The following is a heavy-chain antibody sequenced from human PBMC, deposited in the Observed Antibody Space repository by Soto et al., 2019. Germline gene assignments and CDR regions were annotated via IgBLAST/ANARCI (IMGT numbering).Heavy chain of an antibody. CDR1: GFTFSRYA. CDR2: ISGSGDST. V-gene: IGHV3-23*01. CDR3: AKGQFYYILNLDY. Sequence: GGSLRLSCAASGFTFSRYAMSWVRQAPGKGLEWVSAISGSGDSTYYADSVKGRFTISRDNSKNTLYLQMNSLRADDTAVYYCAKGQFYYILNLDYWGQGTLVTVSS. J-gene: IGHJ4*02. D-gene: IGHD3-10*01.